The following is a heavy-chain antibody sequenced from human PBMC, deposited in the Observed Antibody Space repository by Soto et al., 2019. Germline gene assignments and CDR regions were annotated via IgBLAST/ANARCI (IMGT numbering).Heavy chain of an antibody. D-gene: IGHD1-1*01. J-gene: IGHJ5*02. CDR1: GGSISSSSYY. Sequence: SETLSLTCTVSGGSISSSSYYWCWIRQPPGKGLECIGSIYYSGSTYYNPSLKSRVTISVDTSKNQFSLKLRSVTAADTPVYYCARLAVPLAWFDPWGKGTLVTVSS. CDR2: IYYSGST. CDR3: ARLAVPLAWFDP. V-gene: IGHV4-39*01.